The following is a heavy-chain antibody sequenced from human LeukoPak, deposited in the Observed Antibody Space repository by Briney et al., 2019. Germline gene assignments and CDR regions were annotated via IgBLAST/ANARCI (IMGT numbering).Heavy chain of an antibody. J-gene: IGHJ5*02. CDR3: ARDYGTYYDFWSGLTNT. D-gene: IGHD3-3*01. Sequence: SVKVSCKASGGTFSSYAISWVRQAPGQGLEWMGGIIPIFGTANYAQKFQGRVTITTDESTSTAYMELSSLRSEDTAVYYCARDYGTYYDFWSGLTNTWGQGTLVTVSS. V-gene: IGHV1-69*05. CDR1: GGTFSSYA. CDR2: IIPIFGTA.